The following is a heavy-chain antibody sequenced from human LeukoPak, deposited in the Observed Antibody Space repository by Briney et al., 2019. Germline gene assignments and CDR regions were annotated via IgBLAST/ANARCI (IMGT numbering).Heavy chain of an antibody. J-gene: IGHJ6*03. Sequence: GGSLRLSCAASGFTFSSYWMSWVRQAPGKGLEWVANIKQDGSEKYYVDSVKGRFTISRDNAKNSLYLQMNSLRAEDTAVYYCARESSSGWYPYYYYYMGVWGKGTTVTVSS. CDR1: GFTFSSYW. V-gene: IGHV3-7*01. CDR2: IKQDGSEK. D-gene: IGHD6-19*01. CDR3: ARESSSGWYPYYYYYMGV.